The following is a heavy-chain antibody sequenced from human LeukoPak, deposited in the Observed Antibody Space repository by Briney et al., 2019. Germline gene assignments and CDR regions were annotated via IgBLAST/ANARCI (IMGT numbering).Heavy chain of an antibody. J-gene: IGHJ5*02. CDR3: VRDLGSQMATISDWFDP. Sequence: SETLSLTCAVSGGSLSGYYWTWIRQPPGKGLEWIGEINHSGSTNYNPSLKSRVTLSLDTSKTQFSLKLSSVTAADTAVYYCVRDLGSQMATISDWFDPWGQGTLVTVSS. CDR1: GGSLSGYY. CDR2: INHSGST. D-gene: IGHD5-24*01. V-gene: IGHV4-34*01.